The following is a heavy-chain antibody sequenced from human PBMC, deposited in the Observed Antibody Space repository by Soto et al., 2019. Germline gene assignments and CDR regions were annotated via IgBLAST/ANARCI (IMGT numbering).Heavy chain of an antibody. J-gene: IGHJ6*03. CDR3: ARRARPDFYYMDV. CDR1: GFTLSGYA. D-gene: IGHD6-6*01. CDR2: ISTNGVDR. Sequence: EVQLVESGGGLAQPGGSLRLSCAASGFTLSGYAMDWVRQAPGKGLEYVSGISTNGVDRYYANSVQGRFTISRDNSKNTVYLQMSSLRPEDMAVYYCARRARPDFYYMDVWGKGTTVTVSS. V-gene: IGHV3-64*01.